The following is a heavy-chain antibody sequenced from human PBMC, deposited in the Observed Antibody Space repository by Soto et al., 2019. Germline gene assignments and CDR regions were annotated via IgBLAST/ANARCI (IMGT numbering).Heavy chain of an antibody. J-gene: IGHJ6*02. CDR3: ARAQRGAYYDFWSGYSWGYYYYGMDV. CDR2: ISYDGSNK. Sequence: QVQLVESGGGVVQPGRSLRLSCAASGFTFSSYAMHWVRQAPGKGLEWVAVISYDGSNKYYADSVKGRFTISRDNSKNTLYLQMTSLRAEDTAVYYCARAQRGAYYDFWSGYSWGYYYYGMDVWGQGTTVTVSS. D-gene: IGHD3-3*01. CDR1: GFTFSSYA. V-gene: IGHV3-30-3*01.